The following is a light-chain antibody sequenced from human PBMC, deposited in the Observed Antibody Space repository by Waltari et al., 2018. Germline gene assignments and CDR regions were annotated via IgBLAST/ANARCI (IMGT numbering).Light chain of an antibody. J-gene: IGKJ2*04. V-gene: IGKV1-17*01. CDR2: SAS. CDR1: QGVSIY. Sequence: DIQMTQSPSSLSASVGDRVTITCRASQGVSIYLSWYQQKPGKSPKRLIHSASSLESGVPSRFSGSGSGTEFTLTINSLQPEDFATYYCLQYDNKPCSFGQGTKVEIK. CDR3: LQYDNKPCS.